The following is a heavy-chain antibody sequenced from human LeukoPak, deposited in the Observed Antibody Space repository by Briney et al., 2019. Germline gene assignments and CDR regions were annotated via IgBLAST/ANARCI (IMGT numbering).Heavy chain of an antibody. Sequence: SETLSLTCVVYGGSFSGYFWSWIRQPPGKGLEWIGEITPSGSTNYNPSLKSRVSISIDTSKKKLSLRLTSVTAADSAVYYCASSFYYDSRDYWGQGTLVTVSS. J-gene: IGHJ4*02. CDR2: ITPSGST. V-gene: IGHV4-34*01. CDR1: GGSFSGYF. CDR3: ASSFYYDSRDY. D-gene: IGHD3-22*01.